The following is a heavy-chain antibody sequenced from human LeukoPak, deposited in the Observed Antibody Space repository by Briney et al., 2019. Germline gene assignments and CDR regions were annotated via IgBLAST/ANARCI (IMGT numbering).Heavy chain of an antibody. CDR3: AREGYDFWSGYSPMGHDY. J-gene: IGHJ4*02. CDR1: GFTFSSYS. CDR2: ISSSSSTI. Sequence: GGSLRLSCAASGFTFSSYSMNWVRQAPGKGLEWVSYISSSSSTIYYADSVKGRFTISRDNAKNSLYLQMNSLRDEDTAVYYCAREGYDFWSGYSPMGHDYWGQGTLVTVSS. D-gene: IGHD3-3*01. V-gene: IGHV3-48*02.